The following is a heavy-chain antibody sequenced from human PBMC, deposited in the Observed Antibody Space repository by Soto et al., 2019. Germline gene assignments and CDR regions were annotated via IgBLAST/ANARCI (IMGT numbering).Heavy chain of an antibody. J-gene: IGHJ4*02. Sequence: QVQLVQSGAEVKKPGASVKVSCKASGYTFTSYYMHWVRQAPGQGLEWMGIINPSGGSTSYAQKFKGRVTMTRDTSTSTVYMELSSLRSEDTAVYYCARDPTNLPNQGRPFDYWGQGTLVTVSS. CDR2: INPSGGST. CDR3: ARDPTNLPNQGRPFDY. CDR1: GYTFTSYY. V-gene: IGHV1-46*01. D-gene: IGHD1-26*01.